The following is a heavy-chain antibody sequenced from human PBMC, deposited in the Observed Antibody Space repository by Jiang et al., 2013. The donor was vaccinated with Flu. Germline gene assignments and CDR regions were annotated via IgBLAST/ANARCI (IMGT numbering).Heavy chain of an antibody. CDR1: GGSFSGYY. CDR2: INHSGST. Sequence: LLKPSETLSLTCAVYGGSFSGYYWSWIRQPPGKGLEWIGEINHSGSTNYNPSLKSRVTISVDTSKNQFSLKLSSVTAADTAVYYCARGPLPIAAAEKSWFDPWGQGTLVTVSS. V-gene: IGHV4-34*01. D-gene: IGHD6-13*01. J-gene: IGHJ5*02. CDR3: ARGPLPIAAAEKSWFDP.